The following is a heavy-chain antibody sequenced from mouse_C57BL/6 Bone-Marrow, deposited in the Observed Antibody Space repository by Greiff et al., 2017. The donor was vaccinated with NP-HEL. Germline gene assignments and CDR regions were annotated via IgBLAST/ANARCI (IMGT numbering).Heavy chain of an antibody. V-gene: IGHV1-15*01. CDR3: TRSDYGNYPYYFDY. Sequence: QVQLQQSGAELVRPGASVTLSCKASGYTFTDYEMHWVKQTPVHGLEWIGAIDPETGGTAYNQKFKGKAILTADKSSSTAYMELRSLTSADSAVYYCTRSDYGNYPYYFDYWGQGTTLTVSS. D-gene: IGHD2-1*01. CDR1: GYTFTDYE. CDR2: IDPETGGT. J-gene: IGHJ2*01.